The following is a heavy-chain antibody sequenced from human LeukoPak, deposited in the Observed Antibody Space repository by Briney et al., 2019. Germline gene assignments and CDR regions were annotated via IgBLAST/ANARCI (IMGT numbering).Heavy chain of an antibody. Sequence: PSETLSLTCTVSGGSISSYYWSWIRQPPGKGLEWIGYIYYSGSTNCNPSLKSRVTISVDTSKNQFSLKLSSVTAADTAVYYCARYNYCSSTSCYYYYYYMDVWGKGTTVTVSS. CDR2: IYYSGST. J-gene: IGHJ6*03. V-gene: IGHV4-59*01. CDR3: ARYNYCSSTSCYYYYYYMDV. CDR1: GGSISSYY. D-gene: IGHD2-2*01.